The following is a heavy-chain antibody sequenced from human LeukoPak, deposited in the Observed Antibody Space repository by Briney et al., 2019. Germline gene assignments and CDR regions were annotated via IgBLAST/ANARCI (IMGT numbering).Heavy chain of an antibody. CDR2: INPNSGGT. D-gene: IGHD5-24*01. CDR3: ARIRRDGYNPFDF. Sequence: ASVTVSCQASGYILTDYYMHWVRQAPGQELGWMGRINPNSGGTNHAKKIQGRVTMTRDTSIRTAYTELSSMRSEAPATDYCARIRRDGYNPFDFWGQGTLVTVSS. CDR1: GYILTDYY. J-gene: IGHJ4*02. V-gene: IGHV1/OR15-1*01.